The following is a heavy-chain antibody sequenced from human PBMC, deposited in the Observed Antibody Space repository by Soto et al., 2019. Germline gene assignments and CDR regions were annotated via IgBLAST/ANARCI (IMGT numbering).Heavy chain of an antibody. V-gene: IGHV3-30*18. CDR2: VSYDGRST. CDR1: GFIFSGHG. D-gene: IGHD6-13*01. CDR3: ANDRPNSGSGPDS. Sequence: QVQLVESGGGVVQPGRSLRLACVASGFIFSGHGMHWVRQVPGKGLEWVGGVSYDGRSTHYADSVQGRITISRDNSKTTVYPQRTSLCAAVAARYYCANDRPNSGSGPDSGGQGTLVTVSS. J-gene: IGHJ4*02.